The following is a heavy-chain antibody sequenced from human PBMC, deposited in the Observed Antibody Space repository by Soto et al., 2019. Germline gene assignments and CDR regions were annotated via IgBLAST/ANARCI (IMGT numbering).Heavy chain of an antibody. D-gene: IGHD3-3*01. CDR3: ARGSGGYYKGGHYFDY. V-gene: IGHV3-13*05. Sequence: PSETLSLTCIVSNFSISSSYDMHWVRQATGKGLEWVSAIGTAGDPYYPGSVKGRFTISRENAKNSLYLQMNSLRAGDTAVYYCARGSGGYYKGGHYFDYWGQGTLVTVSS. CDR1: NFSISSSYD. CDR2: IGTAGDP. J-gene: IGHJ4*02.